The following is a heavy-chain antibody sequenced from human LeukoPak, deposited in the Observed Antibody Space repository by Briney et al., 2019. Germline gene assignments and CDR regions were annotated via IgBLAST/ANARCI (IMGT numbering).Heavy chain of an antibody. V-gene: IGHV4-59*01. CDR1: GGSINSYY. D-gene: IGHD3-22*01. CDR2: IYYSGNT. CDR3: ARDRDSSGLRDFDL. J-gene: IGHJ2*01. Sequence: SETLSLTCTVSGGSINSYYWSWIRQPPGKGLEWIGYIYYSGNTNYNPSLKSRVSISIDTSKNQLSLQLSSVTAADTAVYYCARDRDSSGLRDFDLWGRGALVTVSA.